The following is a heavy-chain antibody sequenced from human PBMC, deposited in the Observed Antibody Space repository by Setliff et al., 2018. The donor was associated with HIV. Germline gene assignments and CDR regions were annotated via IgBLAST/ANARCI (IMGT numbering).Heavy chain of an antibody. V-gene: IGHV4-39*01. CDR2: IHLSDT. Sequence: SETLSLTCSVSGGSMRSNIYYWGWIRLSPTKGLEWIGSIHLSDTYYNPSLKSRVTISVDTSKNQFSLKLSSVTAADTAVYYCARSPYSSSWTGVYYYYYGMDVWGQGTTVTVSS. CDR1: GGSMRSNIYY. CDR3: ARSPYSSSWTGVYYYYYGMDV. D-gene: IGHD6-13*01. J-gene: IGHJ6*02.